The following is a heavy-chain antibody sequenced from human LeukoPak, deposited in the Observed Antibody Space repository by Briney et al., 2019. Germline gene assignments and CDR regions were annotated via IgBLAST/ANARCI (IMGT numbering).Heavy chain of an antibody. J-gene: IGHJ4*02. CDR2: IKGKTDGETT. D-gene: IGHD3-3*01. V-gene: IGHV3-15*01. CDR3: TTGVEK. CDR1: GFTFSKAW. Sequence: GGSLRLSCAASGFTFSKAWMTWVRQAPGKGLEWIGRIKGKTDGETTDYGAPVQGRFTILREDAKNTLYLQMNSLKTEDTGVYYCTTGVEKWGQGTRVIVSS.